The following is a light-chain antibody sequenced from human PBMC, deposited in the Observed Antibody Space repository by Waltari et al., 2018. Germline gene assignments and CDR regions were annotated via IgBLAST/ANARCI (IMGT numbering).Light chain of an antibody. CDR3: QQYNNWPPLYT. Sequence: IVMSQSAATLSVSLGERATLSCRASQSVSSNLAWYQQKPGQAPRLLIYGASTRATGIPARFSGSGSGTEFTLTISSLQSEDFAVYYCQQYNNWPPLYTFGQGTKLEIK. CDR1: QSVSSN. V-gene: IGKV3-15*01. CDR2: GAS. J-gene: IGKJ2*01.